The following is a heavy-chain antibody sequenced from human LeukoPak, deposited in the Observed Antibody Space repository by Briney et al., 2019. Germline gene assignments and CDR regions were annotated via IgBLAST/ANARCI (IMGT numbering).Heavy chain of an antibody. J-gene: IGHJ4*02. V-gene: IGHV3-23*01. CDR2: VSGSGGST. Sequence: GGSLRLSCAASGFTFSSYAMSWVRQAPGKGLEWVSAVSGSGGSTYSADSVKGRFIISRDNSKNTVYLQMNSLRAEDTAVYYCAKEYSPGSRGYFDYWGQGTLVTVSS. D-gene: IGHD2-21*01. CDR1: GFTFSSYA. CDR3: AKEYSPGSRGYFDY.